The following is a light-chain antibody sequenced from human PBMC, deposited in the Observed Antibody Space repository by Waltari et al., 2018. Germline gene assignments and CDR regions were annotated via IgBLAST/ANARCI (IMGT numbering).Light chain of an antibody. Sequence: QSALTQPAPVSGSPAQSITIPCTGTTSDVGGYNYVSWYQQHPGKAPKLMIYDVSNRPSGVSNRFSGSKSGNTASLTISGLQAEDEADYYCSSYTSSSTWVFGGGTKLTVL. J-gene: IGLJ3*02. V-gene: IGLV2-14*01. CDR2: DVS. CDR3: SSYTSSSTWV. CDR1: TSDVGGYNY.